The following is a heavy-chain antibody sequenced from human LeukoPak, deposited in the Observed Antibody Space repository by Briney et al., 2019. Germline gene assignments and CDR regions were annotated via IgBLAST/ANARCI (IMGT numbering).Heavy chain of an antibody. CDR2: INHSGST. D-gene: IGHD1-26*01. Sequence: SETLSLTCTVSGGPISSYYWSWIRQPPGKGLEWIGEINHSGSTNYNPSLKSRVTISVDTSKNQFSLKLSSVTAADTAVYYCARVGDSGSYWLSFDYWGQGTLVTASS. J-gene: IGHJ4*02. CDR1: GGPISSYY. V-gene: IGHV4-34*01. CDR3: ARVGDSGSYWLSFDY.